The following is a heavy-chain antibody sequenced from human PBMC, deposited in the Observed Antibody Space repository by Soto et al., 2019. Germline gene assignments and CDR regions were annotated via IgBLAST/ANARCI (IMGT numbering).Heavy chain of an antibody. Sequence: SETLSLTCAVSGVSIKTYYWSWIRKPAGKGLEWIGRIYTTGSANHNPSLKSRVTISVDTSKNQFSLKLSSVTAADTAVYYCARGPHYYGSGRYYKGGYYYYGMDVWGQGTTVTVSS. CDR3: ARGPHYYGSGRYYKGGYYYYGMDV. V-gene: IGHV4-4*07. D-gene: IGHD3-10*01. J-gene: IGHJ6*02. CDR2: IYTTGSA. CDR1: GVSIKTYY.